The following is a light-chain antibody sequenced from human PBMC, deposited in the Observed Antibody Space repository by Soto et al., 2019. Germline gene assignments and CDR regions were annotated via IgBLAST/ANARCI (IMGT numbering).Light chain of an antibody. CDR3: CSYAGSVV. V-gene: IGLV2-11*01. CDR1: SSDVGGYNY. Sequence: QSVLTQPRSVSGSPGQSVTMSSTGTSSDVGGYNYVSWYQQHPGKAPKLMIYDVSKRPSGVPDRFSGSKSGNTASLTISGLQAEDEADYYCCSYAGSVVFGGGTKLTVL. CDR2: DVS. J-gene: IGLJ2*01.